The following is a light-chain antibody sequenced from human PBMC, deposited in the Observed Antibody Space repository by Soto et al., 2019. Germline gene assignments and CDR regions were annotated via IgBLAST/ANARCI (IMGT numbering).Light chain of an antibody. V-gene: IGLV2-14*01. J-gene: IGLJ1*01. CDR2: DVS. CDR3: SSYTSSSTLS. Sequence: QSALTQPASVSGSPGQSITISCTGTSSDVGGYNYVSWYQQHPGKAPKLMIYDVSNRPSGVSNRFSGSKSGNTASLTISGLQAEDEADYYCSSYTSSSTLSFGTGTKSP. CDR1: SSDVGGYNY.